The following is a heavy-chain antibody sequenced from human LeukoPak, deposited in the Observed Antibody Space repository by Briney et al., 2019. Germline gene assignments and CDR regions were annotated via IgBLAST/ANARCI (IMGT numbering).Heavy chain of an antibody. J-gene: IGHJ4*02. CDR2: ISAYNGNT. Sequence: ASVTVSCKASGYTFTSYGISWVRQAPGQGLEWMGWISAYNGNTNYAQKLQGRVTITRDTSASTAYMELSSLRSEDTAVYYCARGGGNYDSSGYHHLYWGQGTLVTVSS. CDR1: GYTFTSYG. D-gene: IGHD3-22*01. CDR3: ARGGGNYDSSGYHHLY. V-gene: IGHV1-18*01.